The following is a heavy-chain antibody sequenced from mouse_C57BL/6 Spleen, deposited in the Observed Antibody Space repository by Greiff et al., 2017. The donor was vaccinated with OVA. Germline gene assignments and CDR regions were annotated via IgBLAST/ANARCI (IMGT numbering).Heavy chain of an antibody. Sequence: QVHVKQPGAELVKPGASVKMSCKASGYTFTSYWITWVKQRPGQGLEWIGDIYPGSGSTNYNEKFKSKATLTVDTSSSTAYMQRSSLTSEDSAVYYCARKGRSNSFAYWGQGTLVTVSA. V-gene: IGHV1-55*01. CDR2: IYPGSGST. CDR1: GYTFTSYW. J-gene: IGHJ3*01. D-gene: IGHD2-5*01. CDR3: ARKGRSNSFAY.